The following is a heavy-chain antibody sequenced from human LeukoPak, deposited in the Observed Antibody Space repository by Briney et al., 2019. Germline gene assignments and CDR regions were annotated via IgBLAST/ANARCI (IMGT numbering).Heavy chain of an antibody. CDR2: IYSDGST. CDR1: GFSVSTSY. Sequence: PAGSLRLSCAASGFSVSTSYINWVRQAPGKGLEWVSVIYSDGSTKYADSVKARFTISRDNSKNTVYLQMKSLRVEDTAVYYCARETLDNWGQGTLVTVSS. CDR3: ARETLDN. V-gene: IGHV3-53*01. J-gene: IGHJ4*02.